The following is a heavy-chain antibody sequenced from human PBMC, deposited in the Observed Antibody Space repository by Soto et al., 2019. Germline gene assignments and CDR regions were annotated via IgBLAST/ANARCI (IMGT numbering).Heavy chain of an antibody. D-gene: IGHD3-16*02. CDR2: IRSKAYGGTT. J-gene: IGHJ6*03. Sequence: GGSLRLSCTASGFTFGDYAMSWFRQAPGKGLEWVGFIRSKAYGGTTEYAASVKGRFTISRDDSKSIAYLQMNSLKTEDTAVYYCTRASVLRGSYPTYYYYMDVWGKGTTVTVSS. CDR3: TRASVLRGSYPTYYYYMDV. V-gene: IGHV3-49*03. CDR1: GFTFGDYA.